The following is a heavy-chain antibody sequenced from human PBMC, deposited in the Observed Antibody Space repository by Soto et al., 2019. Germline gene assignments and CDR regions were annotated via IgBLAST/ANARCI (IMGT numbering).Heavy chain of an antibody. CDR3: ARGRAITMIVVVTKGAFDI. V-gene: IGHV4-34*01. Sequence: DNLSQTCAFYGGSIRGYYWSGSRHSPGKGLEWSGEINHSGSTNYNPSLKSRVTISVDTSKNQFSLKLSSVTAADTAVYYCARGRAITMIVVVTKGAFDIWGQGTMVT. CDR2: INHSGST. D-gene: IGHD3-22*01. CDR1: GGSIRGYY. J-gene: IGHJ3*02.